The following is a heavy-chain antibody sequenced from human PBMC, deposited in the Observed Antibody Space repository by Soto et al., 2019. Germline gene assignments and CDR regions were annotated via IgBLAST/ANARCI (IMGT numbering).Heavy chain of an antibody. J-gene: IGHJ4*02. D-gene: IGHD4-17*01. CDR2: INPNSGGT. CDR3: ARVAVGGTTALHGFDY. CDR1: GYTFTGYY. V-gene: IGHV1-2*04. Sequence: ASVKVSCKASGYTFTGYYMHWVRQAPGQGLEWMGWINPNSGGTNYAQKFQGWVTMTRDTSISTAYMELSRLRSDDTAVYYCARVAVGGTTALHGFDYWGQGSLVTV.